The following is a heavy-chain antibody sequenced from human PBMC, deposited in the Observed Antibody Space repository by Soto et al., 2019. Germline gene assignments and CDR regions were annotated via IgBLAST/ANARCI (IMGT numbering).Heavy chain of an antibody. CDR3: ARHVNPITMVGFDP. V-gene: IGHV5-10-1*01. Sequence: GESLKISCKGSGFIFTSYWISWVRQMPGKGLEWMGRIDPSDSYTNYSPSFQGHVTISADKSISTAYLQWSSLKASDTAMYYCARHVNPITMVGFDPWGQGTLVTVSS. D-gene: IGHD3-10*01. J-gene: IGHJ5*02. CDR1: GFIFTSYW. CDR2: IDPSDSYT.